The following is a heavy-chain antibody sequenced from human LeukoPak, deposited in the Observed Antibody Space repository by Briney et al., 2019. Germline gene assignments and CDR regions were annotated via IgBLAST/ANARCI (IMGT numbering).Heavy chain of an antibody. D-gene: IGHD1-7*01. V-gene: IGHV3-15*01. CDR1: GFTFSNAW. CDR3: TTDPGWNYDRDFDY. J-gene: IGHJ4*02. CDR2: IKSKTDGGTT. Sequence: GGSLRLSCAASGFTFSNAWMSWVRQAPGKGLEWVGRIKSKTDGGTTDYAAPVKGRFTISRDDSKNTLYLQMNSLKTEDTAVYYCTTDPGWNYDRDFDYWGQGTLVTVSS.